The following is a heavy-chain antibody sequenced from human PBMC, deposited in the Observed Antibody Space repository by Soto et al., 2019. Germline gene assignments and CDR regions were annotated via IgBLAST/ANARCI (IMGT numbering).Heavy chain of an antibody. Sequence: QVQLQESGPGLVEPSGTLSLTCVVSGGSISSTNWWSWVRQPPGKGLEWIGEIYRSGTTNYNPSLKSRVTISEYKSKTQFSLKLGSVTAADTAVYYCARDDSGDDFDLWGRGTLVTVSS. J-gene: IGHJ2*01. CDR1: GGSISSTNW. CDR3: ARDDSGDDFDL. D-gene: IGHD4-17*01. V-gene: IGHV4-4*02. CDR2: IYRSGTT.